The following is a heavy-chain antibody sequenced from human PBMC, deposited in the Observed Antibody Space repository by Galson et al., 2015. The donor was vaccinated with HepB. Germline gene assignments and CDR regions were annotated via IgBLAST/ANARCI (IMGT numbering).Heavy chain of an antibody. Sequence: SVKVSCKASGYTFTSYYMHWVRQAPGQGLEWMGIINPSGGSTSYAQKFQGRVTMTRDTSTSTVYMELSSLRSEDTAVYYCARFYSYGYASLGLDYWGQGTLVTVSS. D-gene: IGHD5-18*01. V-gene: IGHV1-46*01. CDR1: GYTFTSYY. CDR2: INPSGGST. J-gene: IGHJ4*02. CDR3: ARFYSYGYASLGLDY.